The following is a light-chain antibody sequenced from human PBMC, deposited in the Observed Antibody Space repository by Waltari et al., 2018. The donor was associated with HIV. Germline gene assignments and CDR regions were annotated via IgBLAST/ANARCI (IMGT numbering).Light chain of an antibody. J-gene: IGLJ1*01. CDR1: SSDVGGYNY. CDR2: DVS. CDR3: SSYTSSSTLPYV. Sequence: QSALTQPASVSGSPGQSINISCTGTSSDVGGYNYVSWYQQHPRKAPKLMIYDVSNRPSGVSNRFSGSKSGNTASLTISGLQAEDEAYYYCSSYTSSSTLPYVFGTGTKVTVL. V-gene: IGLV2-14*03.